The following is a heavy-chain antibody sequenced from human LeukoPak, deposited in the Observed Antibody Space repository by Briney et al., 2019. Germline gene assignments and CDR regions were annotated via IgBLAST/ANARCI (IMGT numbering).Heavy chain of an antibody. D-gene: IGHD3-3*01. CDR2: IIPIFGTA. CDR3: ARMRFYDFWSGYYWFDP. CDR1: GGTFSSYA. V-gene: IGHV1-69*01. J-gene: IGHJ5*02. Sequence: SVKVSCKASGGTFSSYAISWVRQAPGQGLEWMGGIIPIFGTANYAQKFQGRVTITADESTSTAYMELSSLRSEGTAVYYCARMRFYDFWSGYYWFDPWGQGTLVTVSS.